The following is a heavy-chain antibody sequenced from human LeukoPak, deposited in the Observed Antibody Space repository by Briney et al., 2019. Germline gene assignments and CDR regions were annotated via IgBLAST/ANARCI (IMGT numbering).Heavy chain of an antibody. CDR2: ISSIGST. D-gene: IGHD4-17*01. J-gene: IGHJ3*01. V-gene: IGHV4-59*11. CDR1: DDSFSTHY. Sequence: SETLSLTCSVSDDSFSTHYWTWIRHPLGKGLEWIGYISSIGSTNYNPSLKSRVTITVHTSKKQFSLKMTSVTAADTAVYYCARDPTTVTKGFDVWGQGTMVTVSS. CDR3: ARDPTTVTKGFDV.